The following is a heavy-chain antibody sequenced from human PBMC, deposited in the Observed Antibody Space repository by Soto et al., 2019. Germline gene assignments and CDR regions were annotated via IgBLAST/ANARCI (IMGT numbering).Heavy chain of an antibody. CDR1: GFSFSSYA. V-gene: IGHV3-23*01. J-gene: IGHJ4*02. CDR3: AKDTGYVFDY. CDR2: ISGSGGST. Sequence: LRLSCAASGFSFSSYAMNWVRQAPGKGLEWVSAISGSGGSTYYADSVKGRFTISRDNSKNTLYLQMNSLRAEDTAVYYCAKDTGYVFDYWGQGTLVTVSS. D-gene: IGHD3-16*01.